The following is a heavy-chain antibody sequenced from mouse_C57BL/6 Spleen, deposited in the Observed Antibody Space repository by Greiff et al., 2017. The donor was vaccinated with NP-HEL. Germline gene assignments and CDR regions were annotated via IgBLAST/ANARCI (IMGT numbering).Heavy chain of an antibody. D-gene: IGHD1-3*01. Sequence: EVQLQESGPGLVRPSQSLSLTCSVTGYSITSGYYWNWIRQFPGNKLEWMGYISYDGSNNYNPTLKNRISITRDTSKNPFFLKLNSVTTEDTATYYCARVGSSWYFDVWGTGTTVTVSS. V-gene: IGHV3-6*01. J-gene: IGHJ1*03. CDR3: ARVGSSWYFDV. CDR1: GYSITSGYY. CDR2: ISYDGSN.